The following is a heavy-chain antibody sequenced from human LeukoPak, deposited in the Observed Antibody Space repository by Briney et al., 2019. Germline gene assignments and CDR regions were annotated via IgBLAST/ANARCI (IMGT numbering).Heavy chain of an antibody. Sequence: PSETLSLTCTVSGGSISSYFWSWIRQPAGKGLEWIGRIFTSGSTNYNPSLKSRVTKSVDMSKNQFSLKLSSVTAADTAVYYCARAGRDFWSGYSDYWGQGTLVTVSS. CDR2: IFTSGST. CDR1: GGSISSYF. V-gene: IGHV4-4*07. J-gene: IGHJ4*02. CDR3: ARAGRDFWSGYSDY. D-gene: IGHD3-3*01.